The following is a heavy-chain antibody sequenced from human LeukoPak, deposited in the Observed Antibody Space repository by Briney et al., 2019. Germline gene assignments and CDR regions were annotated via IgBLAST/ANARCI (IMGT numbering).Heavy chain of an antibody. V-gene: IGHV3-21*01. CDR1: GFTFYTYS. D-gene: IGHD2/OR15-2a*01. CDR2: ISSSGTYT. J-gene: IGHJ4*02. CDR3: ARDREYIDY. Sequence: GGSLRLSCAASGFTFYTYSMNWVRRAPGKGLEWVSSISSSGTYTYYADSVKGRFTISRDNAKNSLYLQMSSLRAEDTAVYYCARDREYIDYWGQGTLVTVSS.